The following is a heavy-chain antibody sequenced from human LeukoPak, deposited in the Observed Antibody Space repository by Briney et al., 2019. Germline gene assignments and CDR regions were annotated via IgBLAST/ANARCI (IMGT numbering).Heavy chain of an antibody. Sequence: PSETLSLTCSVSGGSIGSGTFYWGWLRHSPGKGLEWIGSFYSSGSTYYNPSLKTRVTISADTSKNQFSLQLSSVTAADTAIYYCARRPPALGAFDIWGHGTMVTVSS. CDR3: ARRPPALGAFDI. J-gene: IGHJ3*02. CDR1: GGSIGSGTFY. CDR2: FYSSGST. V-gene: IGHV4-39*01.